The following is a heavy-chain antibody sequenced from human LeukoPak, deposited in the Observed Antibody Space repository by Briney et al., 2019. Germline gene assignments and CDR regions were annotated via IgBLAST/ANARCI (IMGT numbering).Heavy chain of an antibody. Sequence: PGRSLRLSCAAPGFTFSSYGMHWVRQAPGKGLEWVAVISYDGSNKYYADSVKGRFTISRDNSKNTLYLQMNSLRAEDTAVYYCAKELDYYGSGPFDYRGQGTLVTVSS. V-gene: IGHV3-30*18. CDR3: AKELDYYGSGPFDY. CDR1: GFTFSSYG. D-gene: IGHD3-10*01. CDR2: ISYDGSNK. J-gene: IGHJ4*02.